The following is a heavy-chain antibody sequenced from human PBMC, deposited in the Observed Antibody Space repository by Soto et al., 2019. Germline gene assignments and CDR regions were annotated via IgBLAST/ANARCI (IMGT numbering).Heavy chain of an antibody. D-gene: IGHD2-15*01. V-gene: IGHV3-23*01. CDR1: GFTFSSYA. CDR3: AKDGHIVVAVAAGLDDGMDV. CDR2: INGAGGRT. Sequence: EVQLLESGGGLVQPGGSLRLSCAASGFTFSSYAMTWVRQAPGKGLEWVSTINGAGGRTYYADSLKGRFTISRDNSKNTLYLQMNSLRAEDTAVYYCAKDGHIVVAVAAGLDDGMDVWGQGTTVTVSS. J-gene: IGHJ6*02.